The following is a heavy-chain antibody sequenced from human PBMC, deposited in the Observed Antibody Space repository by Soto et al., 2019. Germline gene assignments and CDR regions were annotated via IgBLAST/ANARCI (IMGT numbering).Heavy chain of an antibody. D-gene: IGHD1-26*01. CDR1: GYTFTSYG. J-gene: IGHJ3*02. CDR3: ARDGPSSLQWELLEAFDI. V-gene: IGHV1-18*04. Sequence: ASVKVSCKASGYTFTSYGISWVRQAPGQGHEWMGWISAYNGNTNYAQKLQGRVTMTTDTSTSTAYMELRSLRSDDTAVYYCARDGPSSLQWELLEAFDIWGQGXMVTVSS. CDR2: ISAYNGNT.